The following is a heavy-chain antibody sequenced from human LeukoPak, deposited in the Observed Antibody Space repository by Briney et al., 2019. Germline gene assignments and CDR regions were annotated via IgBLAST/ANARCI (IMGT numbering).Heavy chain of an antibody. D-gene: IGHD5-24*01. J-gene: IGHJ4*02. CDR2: IYTSGST. CDR3: ARAVRRDGYNDY. V-gene: IGHV4-61*02. Sequence: PSETLSLTCTVSGGSISSGSYYWSWIRQPAGKGLEWIGRIYTSGSTNYNPSLKSRVTISVDTSKNQFSLKLSSVAAADTAEYYCARAVRRDGYNDYWGQGTLVTVSS. CDR1: GGSISSGSYY.